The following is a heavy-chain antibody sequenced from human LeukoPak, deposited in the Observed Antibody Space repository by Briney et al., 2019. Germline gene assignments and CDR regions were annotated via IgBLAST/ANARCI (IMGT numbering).Heavy chain of an antibody. CDR2: IYYTGTT. J-gene: IGHJ6*02. V-gene: IGHV4-59*01. CDR1: GGSISNYY. CDR3: ARGYDIDV. Sequence: SETLSLTCTISGGSISNYYWSWIRQPPGKALEWIGYIYYTGTTKYNPSLKSRATISLDTSKNQFSLKLTSVTAADTALFFCARGYDIDVWGQGTTVTVSS.